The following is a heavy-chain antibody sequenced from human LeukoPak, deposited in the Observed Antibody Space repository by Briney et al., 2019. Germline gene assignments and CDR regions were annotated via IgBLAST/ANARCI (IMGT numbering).Heavy chain of an antibody. CDR2: IIPIFGTA. V-gene: IGHV1-69*13. J-gene: IGHJ4*02. CDR3: ARNSENTYYDFWSGYYYFDY. Sequence: SVKVSCKASGGTFSSYAISWVRQAPGQGLEWMGGIIPIFGTADYAQKFQGRVTITADESTSTAYMELSSLRSEDTAVYYCARNSENTYYDFWSGYYYFDYWGQGTLVTVSS. D-gene: IGHD3-3*01. CDR1: GGTFSSYA.